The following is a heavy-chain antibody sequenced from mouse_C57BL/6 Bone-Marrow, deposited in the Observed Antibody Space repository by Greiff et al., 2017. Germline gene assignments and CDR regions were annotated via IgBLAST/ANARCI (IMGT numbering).Heavy chain of an antibody. CDR3: AGPIYDCYYGYAY. D-gene: IGHD2-3*01. CDR1: GFTFSSYG. CDR2: IRSGGSYT. J-gene: IGHJ3*01. Sequence: VQLKESGGDLVKPGGSLKLSCAASGFTFSSYGMSWVRQPPDKRLGWVATIRSGGSYTYYPDTVKGRFTISRNNAKNTLYLQMSSLKSEDTAMYYCAGPIYDCYYGYAYWGRGTLVTVSA. V-gene: IGHV5-6*01.